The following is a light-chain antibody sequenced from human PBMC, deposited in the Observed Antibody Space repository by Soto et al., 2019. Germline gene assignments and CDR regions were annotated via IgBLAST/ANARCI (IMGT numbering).Light chain of an antibody. CDR2: VVN. CDR3: LSFTSTTTHV. Sequence: QTLLTQPASLTVSPGQTITISCTGANSDIGAYDYVSWIKQPTGKARKLMISVVNNRPSGVSNRFSGSKSGNTAYLTISGLQVEDEAEYFCLSFTSTTTHVVGTGTKVNVL. J-gene: IGLJ1*01. CDR1: NSDIGAYDY. V-gene: IGLV2-14*01.